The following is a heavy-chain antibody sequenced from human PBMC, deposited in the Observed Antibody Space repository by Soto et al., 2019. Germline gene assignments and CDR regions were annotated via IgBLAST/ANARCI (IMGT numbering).Heavy chain of an antibody. CDR3: AKWDSFDY. CDR1: GFSFSIYA. Sequence: EVQLVESGGGLVQPGGSLRLSCAASGFSFSIYAMKWVRQAPGKGLEWVSYISSSSSTIYYADSVKGRFTISRDNAKNPLYLQMNSLRDEDTAVYYCAKWDSFDYWGQGTLVTVSS. D-gene: IGHD1-26*01. V-gene: IGHV3-48*02. CDR2: ISSSSSTI. J-gene: IGHJ4*02.